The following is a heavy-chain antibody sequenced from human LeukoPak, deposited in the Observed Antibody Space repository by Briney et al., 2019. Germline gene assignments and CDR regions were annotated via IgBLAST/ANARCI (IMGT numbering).Heavy chain of an antibody. Sequence: GASVKVSCKASGYTFTSYGISWVRQAPGQGLEWMGWISAYNGSTNYAQKLQGRVTMTTDTSTSTAYMELRSLRSDDTAVYYCARDGPDYYDSSGLPDIWGQGTMVTVSS. J-gene: IGHJ3*02. CDR2: ISAYNGST. CDR3: ARDGPDYYDSSGLPDI. CDR1: GYTFTSYG. D-gene: IGHD3-22*01. V-gene: IGHV1-18*01.